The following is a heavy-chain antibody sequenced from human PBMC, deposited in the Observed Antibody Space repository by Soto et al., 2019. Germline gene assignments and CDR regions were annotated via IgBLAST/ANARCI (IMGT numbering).Heavy chain of an antibody. D-gene: IGHD6-19*01. CDR3: GRDDGWYFY. CDR1: AISIPGYY. J-gene: IGHJ4*02. V-gene: IGHV4-59*01. CDR2: IYYSGTT. Sequence: SAPLSLTCTASAISIPGYYLSWIRQPAGRGLEWIANIYYSGTTNYNPSLKGRVTRSVDTSKNQFSLKLNSVTAADTAVYYCGRDDGWYFYWGKGTMVTVSS.